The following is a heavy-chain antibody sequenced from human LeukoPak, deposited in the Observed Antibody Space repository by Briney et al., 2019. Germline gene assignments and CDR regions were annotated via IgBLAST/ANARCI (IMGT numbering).Heavy chain of an antibody. J-gene: IGHJ4*02. CDR2: ITTKRSNYAT. Sequence: GGSLGLSCAASGFTFSDSDIHWVRQASGKGLEWVGRITTKRSNYATAYTASVKGRFTISRHDSENTAYLQMNSPKTEDTALYYCTTYRSGHYWGQGTLVTVSS. V-gene: IGHV3-73*01. CDR1: GFTFSDSD. D-gene: IGHD6-19*01. CDR3: TTYRSGHY.